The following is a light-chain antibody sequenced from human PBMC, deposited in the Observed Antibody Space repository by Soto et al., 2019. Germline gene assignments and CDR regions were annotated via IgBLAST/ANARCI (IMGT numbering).Light chain of an antibody. CDR2: DVS. CDR1: SSDVGGYSY. V-gene: IGLV2-11*01. J-gene: IGLJ1*01. CDR3: CSYAGAFTYV. Sequence: QSVLTQPRSVSGSPGHSVTISCTGTSSDVGGYSYVSWYQQHPGKAPKLMISDVSKWPSGVPDRFSGSKFGNTASLTISGLQAEDEADYYCCSYAGAFTYVFGSGTKVTVL.